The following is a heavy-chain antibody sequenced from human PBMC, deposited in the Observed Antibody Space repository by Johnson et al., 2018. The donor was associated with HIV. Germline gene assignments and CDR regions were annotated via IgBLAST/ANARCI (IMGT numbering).Heavy chain of an antibody. J-gene: IGHJ3*02. CDR2: IYSGGST. D-gene: IGHD6-19*01. CDR3: ARGVGGAGDDAFDM. Sequence: VQLVESGGGLVQSGGSLRLACVASGFIIGTKYMSWVRQAPGKGLAWVSVIYSGGSTYYAESVKGRFTISRDNSKNTVYLQMNSLRVEDTAVYYCARGVGGAGDDAFDMWGLGTLVTVSS. CDR1: GFIIGTKY. V-gene: IGHV3-66*01.